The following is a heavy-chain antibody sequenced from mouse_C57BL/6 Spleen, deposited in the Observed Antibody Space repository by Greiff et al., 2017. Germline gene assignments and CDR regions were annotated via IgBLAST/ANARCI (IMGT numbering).Heavy chain of an antibody. CDR3: ARWGTVVAPYFDY. Sequence: VQLQQSGAELVKPGASVKMSCKASGYTFTSYWITWVKQRPGQGLEWIGDIYPGSGSTNYNEKFKSKATLTVDTSSSTAYMQLSSLTSEDSAVYYCARWGTVVAPYFDYWGQGTTLTVSS. CDR2: IYPGSGST. CDR1: GYTFTSYW. J-gene: IGHJ2*01. D-gene: IGHD1-1*01. V-gene: IGHV1-55*01.